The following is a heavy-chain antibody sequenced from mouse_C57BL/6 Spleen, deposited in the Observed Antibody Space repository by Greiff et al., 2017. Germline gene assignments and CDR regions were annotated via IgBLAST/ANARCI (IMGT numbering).Heavy chain of an antibody. D-gene: IGHD2-3*01. V-gene: IGHV1-64*01. CDR3: ARDYDNYYKAFDY. Sequence: VQLQQPGAELVKPGASVKLSCKASGYTFTSYWMHWVKQRPGQGLEWIGMIHPSGGSTNYTEKLKSKATLTGDKSSSTVYMQLSSLTSEDSAVYYCARDYDNYYKAFDYWGQGTTLTVSS. J-gene: IGHJ2*01. CDR1: GYTFTSYW. CDR2: IHPSGGST.